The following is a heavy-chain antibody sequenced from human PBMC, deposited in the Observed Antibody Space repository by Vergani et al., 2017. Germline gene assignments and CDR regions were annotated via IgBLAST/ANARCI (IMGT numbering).Heavy chain of an antibody. CDR3: ARDLYGSGSY. CDR1: GGSISSYY. CDR2: IYYSGST. J-gene: IGHJ4*02. D-gene: IGHD3-10*01. V-gene: IGHV4-59*01. Sequence: QVQLQESGPGLVKPSETLSLTCTVSGGSISSYYWSWIRQPPGKGLEWIGYIYYSGSTNYNPSLKSRVTISVDTSKNQFSLKRSSVTAADTAVYYCARDLYGSGSYWGQGTLVTVSS.